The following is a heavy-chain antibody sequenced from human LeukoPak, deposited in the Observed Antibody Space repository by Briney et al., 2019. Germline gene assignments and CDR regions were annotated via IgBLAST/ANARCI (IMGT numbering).Heavy chain of an antibody. D-gene: IGHD5-24*01. CDR3: AREMATIATFDY. V-gene: IGHV3-21*01. CDR2: ISSSSSYI. Sequence: GGSLRLSCAASGFTFSSYSMNWVRQAPGKGLEWVSSISSSSSYIYYADSVKGRFTISRDNAKNSLYLQMNSLRAEDTAVYYCAREMATIATFDYWGQGTLVTVSP. CDR1: GFTFSSYS. J-gene: IGHJ4*02.